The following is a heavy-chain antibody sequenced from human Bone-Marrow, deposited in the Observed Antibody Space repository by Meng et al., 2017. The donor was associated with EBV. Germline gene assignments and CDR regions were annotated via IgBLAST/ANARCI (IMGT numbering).Heavy chain of an antibody. CDR1: GGTFSIDV. CDR2: FIPVSGAP. V-gene: IGHV1-69*01. Sequence: VPVVPSGAEVKKPGSAMGVSSKPSGGTFSIDVVSWVRQAPGQGLEWMGGFIPVSGAPHYARKFQDRVTITADESTSTHYMDPNNLKSEDTDMYYCASESRRGFTPDYWGQGTLVTVSS. D-gene: IGHD3-10*01. J-gene: IGHJ4*02. CDR3: ASESRRGFTPDY.